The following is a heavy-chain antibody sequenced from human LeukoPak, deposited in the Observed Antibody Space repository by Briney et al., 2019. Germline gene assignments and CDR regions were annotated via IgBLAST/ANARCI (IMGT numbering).Heavy chain of an antibody. CDR2: INSDGSGT. CDR1: GFTFSSYW. J-gene: IGHJ4*02. CDR3: AKGVGGYFDWLSIDY. Sequence: GGSLRHSCAASGFTFSSYWMHWVRQVPGKGLVWVSRINSDGSGTSYADSVKGRFTVSRDNSKNTLYLQMNSLRAEDTAVYYCAKGVGGYFDWLSIDYWGQGTLVTVSS. V-gene: IGHV3-74*01. D-gene: IGHD3-9*01.